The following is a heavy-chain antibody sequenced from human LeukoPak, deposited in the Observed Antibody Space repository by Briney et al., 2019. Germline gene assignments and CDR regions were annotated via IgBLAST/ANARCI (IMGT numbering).Heavy chain of an antibody. CDR1: GGSFSGYY. D-gene: IGHD3-10*01. CDR3: ARARGDYYGSGSYNNRLYYHGMDV. V-gene: IGHV4-34*12. CDR2: VIHTGRT. J-gene: IGHJ6*02. Sequence: SETLSLTCTFQGGSFSGYYWTWIRQPPGKGLEWIGEVIHTGRTNYSPSLKSRVTISVDTSKNQFSLKINSVTAADTAVYYCARARGDYYGSGSYNNRLYYHGMDVWGPGTTVTVSS.